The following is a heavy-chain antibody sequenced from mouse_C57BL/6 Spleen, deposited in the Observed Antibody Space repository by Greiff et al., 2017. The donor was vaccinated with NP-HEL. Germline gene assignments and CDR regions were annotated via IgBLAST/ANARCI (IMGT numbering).Heavy chain of an antibody. Sequence: VQLQQPGAELVRPGSSVKLSCKASGYTFTSYWMHWVKQRPIQGLEWIGNIDPSDSETHYNQKFKDKATLTVDKSSSTAYRQLSSLTSEDSAVYYCARGSYFDYWGQGTTLTVSS. V-gene: IGHV1-52*01. CDR3: ARGSYFDY. CDR2: IDPSDSET. CDR1: GYTFTSYW. J-gene: IGHJ2*01.